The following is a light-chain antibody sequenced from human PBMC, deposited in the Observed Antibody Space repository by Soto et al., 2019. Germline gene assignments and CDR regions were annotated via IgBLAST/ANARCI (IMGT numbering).Light chain of an antibody. CDR3: QQYNNWPPT. CDR2: GAS. J-gene: IGKJ1*01. V-gene: IGKV3-15*01. CDR1: QYLSSN. Sequence: EVVMTQSPATLSVSPGQRATLSCRASQYLSSNVAWYQQKPGQAPILLISGASTRATGVPARFSGSGSGTEFTLTISSLQSDDFAVYHCQQYNNWPPTFGQGTKVEV.